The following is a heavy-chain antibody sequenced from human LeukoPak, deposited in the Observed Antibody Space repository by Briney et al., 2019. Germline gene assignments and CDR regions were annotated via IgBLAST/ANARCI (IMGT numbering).Heavy chain of an antibody. CDR3: ARRPIRYFDWLPAGFDY. Sequence: SETLSLTCAVYGGSFSGYYWSWIRQPPGKGLEWIGEINHSGSTNYNPSLKSRVTISVDTSKNQFSLKLSSVTAADTAVYYCARRPIRYFDWLPAGFDYWGQGTLVTVSS. J-gene: IGHJ4*02. CDR2: INHSGST. D-gene: IGHD3-9*01. V-gene: IGHV4-34*01. CDR1: GGSFSGYY.